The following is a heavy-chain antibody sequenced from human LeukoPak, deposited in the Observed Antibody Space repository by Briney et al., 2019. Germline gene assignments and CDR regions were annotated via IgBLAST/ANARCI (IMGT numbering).Heavy chain of an antibody. J-gene: IGHJ3*02. D-gene: IGHD1-26*01. Sequence: LGGSLRLSCAASGFTFSGSAMHWVRQASGKGLEWVGRIRSKADSYATSYAASVKGRFTISRDDSKNTAYLQMNSLKTEDTAVYYCTSPVGADAFDIWGQGTMVTVSS. CDR1: GFTFSGSA. V-gene: IGHV3-73*01. CDR3: TSPVGADAFDI. CDR2: IRSKADSYAT.